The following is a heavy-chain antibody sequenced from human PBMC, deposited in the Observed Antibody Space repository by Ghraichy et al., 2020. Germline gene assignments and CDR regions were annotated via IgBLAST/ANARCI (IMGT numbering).Heavy chain of an antibody. J-gene: IGHJ5*02. CDR3: AKGQYCSSASCQNWFDP. D-gene: IGHD2-2*01. CDR1: GFTFRSYA. Sequence: GGSLRLSCAASGFTFRSYAMSWVRQAPGKGLEWVSAISGSGGSTYYADSVKGRFTISRDNSKNTLYVQMNSLRAEDTAVYYCAKGQYCSSASCQNWFDPWGQGTLVTVSS. CDR2: ISGSGGST. V-gene: IGHV3-23*01.